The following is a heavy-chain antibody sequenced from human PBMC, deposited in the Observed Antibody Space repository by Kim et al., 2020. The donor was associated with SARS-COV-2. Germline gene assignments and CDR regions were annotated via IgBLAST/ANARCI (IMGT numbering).Heavy chain of an antibody. Sequence: TNYEDEVSGRFTVSRDSSKNTVYLKMNSLRAEDTAVYYGARGGRIQICEHWGQGTLVTVSS. CDR3: ARGGRIQICEH. CDR2: T. J-gene: IGHJ4*02. D-gene: IGHD5-18*01. V-gene: IGHV3-23*01.